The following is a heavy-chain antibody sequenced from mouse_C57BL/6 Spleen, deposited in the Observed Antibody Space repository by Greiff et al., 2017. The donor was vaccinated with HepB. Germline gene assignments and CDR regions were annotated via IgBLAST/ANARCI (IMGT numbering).Heavy chain of an antibody. D-gene: IGHD2-4*01. CDR2: ISDGGSYT. CDR3: ARAVYDYEEGFAY. V-gene: IGHV5-4*03. Sequence: DVKLVESGGGLVKPGGSLKLSCAASGFTFSSYAMSWVRQTPEKRLEWVATISDGGSYTYYPDNVKGRFTISRDNAKNNLYLQMSHLKSEDTAMYYCARAVYDYEEGFAYWGQGTLVTVSA. CDR1: GFTFSSYA. J-gene: IGHJ3*01.